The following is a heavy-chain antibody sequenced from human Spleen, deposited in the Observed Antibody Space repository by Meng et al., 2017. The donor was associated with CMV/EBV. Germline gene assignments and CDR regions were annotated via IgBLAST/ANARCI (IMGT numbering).Heavy chain of an antibody. CDR2: IYSGGGT. V-gene: IGHV3-53*01. Sequence: GYLRLSCAASGITVSSNSMSWVRQAPGKGLEWVSIIYSGGGTYYADSVKGRFTISRDNSKNTLYLQMNSLRAEDTAVYYCARGLGGNWGQGSLVTVSS. CDR3: ARGLGGN. D-gene: IGHD3-16*01. CDR1: GITVSSNS. J-gene: IGHJ4*02.